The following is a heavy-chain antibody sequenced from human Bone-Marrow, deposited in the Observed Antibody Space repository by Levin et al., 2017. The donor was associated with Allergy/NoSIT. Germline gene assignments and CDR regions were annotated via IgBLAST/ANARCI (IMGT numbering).Heavy chain of an antibody. V-gene: IGHV2-5*02. Sequence: SGPTLVKPTQTLTLTCTFSGFSFSPSGVAVGWIRQPPGKALEWLALIYWDDDKRYSPSLTSRLTSTKDTSKNQAVLTMTDMDPVDTGPYYCAHISRFYHDGFDIWGQGTEVPVSS. D-gene: IGHD2-2*01. CDR2: IYWDDDK. CDR1: GFSFSPSGVA. CDR3: AHISRFYHDGFDI. J-gene: IGHJ3*02.